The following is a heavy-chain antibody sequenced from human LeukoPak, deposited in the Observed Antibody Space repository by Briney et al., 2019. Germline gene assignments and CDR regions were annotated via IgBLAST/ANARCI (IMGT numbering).Heavy chain of an antibody. CDR1: GGSISNYY. D-gene: IGHD3-9*01. J-gene: IGHJ4*02. CDR3: ARRPYDILNYFDY. V-gene: IGHV4-59*08. Sequence: PSETLSLTCTVSGGSISNYYWSWIRQPPGKGLEWIGFIYYTGSTNYNPSLKSRVTISLDTSKNQFSLQLSSVTAADTALYYCARRPYDILNYFDYWGQGTLVTVSS. CDR2: IYYTGST.